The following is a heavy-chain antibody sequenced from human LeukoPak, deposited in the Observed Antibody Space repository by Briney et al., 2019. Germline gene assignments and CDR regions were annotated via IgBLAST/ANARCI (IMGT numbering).Heavy chain of an antibody. J-gene: IGHJ4*02. Sequence: GGSLRLSCAASGFTFSSYAMYWVRKAPGKGLEGVSGIFCSGGSTLYADSVKGRFTISRDNSKNTVYLQMNSLRAEDTAVYYCAKTTTGYSSGRFPGWPVDYWGQGTLVTVSS. V-gene: IGHV3-23*01. CDR1: GFTFSSYA. CDR3: AKTTTGYSSGRFPGWPVDY. D-gene: IGHD6-19*01. CDR2: IFCSGGST.